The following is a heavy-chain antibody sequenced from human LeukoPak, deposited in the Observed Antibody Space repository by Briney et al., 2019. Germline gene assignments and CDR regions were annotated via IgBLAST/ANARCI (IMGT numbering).Heavy chain of an antibody. CDR1: GGSISSSSYY. D-gene: IGHD3-22*01. CDR3: ARALGGMIVVVIGFDY. V-gene: IGHV4-39*01. Sequence: SETLSLTCTVSGGSISSSSYYWGWIRQPPGKGLEWIGSIYYSGSTYYNPSLKSRVTISVDTSKNQFSLKLSSVTAADTAVYYCARALGGMIVVVIGFDYWGQGTLVTVSS. J-gene: IGHJ4*02. CDR2: IYYSGST.